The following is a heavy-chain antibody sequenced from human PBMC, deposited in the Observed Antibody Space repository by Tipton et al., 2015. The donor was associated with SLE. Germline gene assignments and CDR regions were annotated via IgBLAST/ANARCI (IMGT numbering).Heavy chain of an antibody. D-gene: IGHD3-3*01. CDR1: GGSISSGSYF. Sequence: TLSLTCTVSGGSISSGSYFWKWIRQPDGKGLEWIGHIHTTGSTNYNPSLKSRVTLSLDTSKNQFSLKVSSVTAADTAVYYCARAPLRSLEWNNYYDYMDVWGKGTTVTVSS. CDR2: IHTTGST. J-gene: IGHJ6*03. CDR3: ARAPLRSLEWNNYYDYMDV. V-gene: IGHV4-61*09.